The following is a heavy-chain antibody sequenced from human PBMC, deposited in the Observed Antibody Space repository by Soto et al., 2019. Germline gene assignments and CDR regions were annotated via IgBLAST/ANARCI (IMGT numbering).Heavy chain of an antibody. D-gene: IGHD7-27*01. J-gene: IGHJ5*01. CDR3: ARGRYCLTGRCFPNWFDS. CDR2: IYKSATT. V-gene: IGHV4-30-4*01. Sequence: TLSLTCSVSGDSISNLDYFWAWIRQPPGQALEYIGYIYKSATTYYNPSSESRVAISVDTSKSQFSLNVTSVTAADTAVYFCARGRYCLTGRCFPNWFDSWGQGALVTVSS. CDR1: GDSISNLDYF.